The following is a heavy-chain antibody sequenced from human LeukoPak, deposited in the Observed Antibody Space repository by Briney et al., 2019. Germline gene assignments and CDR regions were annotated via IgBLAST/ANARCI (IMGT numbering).Heavy chain of an antibody. Sequence: GGSLRLSCAASGFTFSSHWMNWVRQAPGKGQEWVANIKQDASEKNYVDSVKGRFIISRDNAKNSLYLQINSLRAEDTAIYYCARDGPSYGGNCVFDHWGQGTLVTVSS. J-gene: IGHJ4*02. V-gene: IGHV3-7*01. D-gene: IGHD4-23*01. CDR1: GFTFSSHW. CDR3: ARDGPSYGGNCVFDH. CDR2: IKQDASEK.